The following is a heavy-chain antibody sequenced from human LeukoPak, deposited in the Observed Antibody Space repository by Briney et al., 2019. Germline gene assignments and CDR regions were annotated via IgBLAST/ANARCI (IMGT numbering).Heavy chain of an antibody. D-gene: IGHD3-10*01. V-gene: IGHV1-8*01. CDR3: ARTMVRGVISAYDYAMDV. CDR2: MNPNSGNT. CDR1: GYTFTSYD. J-gene: IGHJ6*02. Sequence: ASVKVSFKASGYTFTSYDINWVRQATGQGLEWMGWMNPNSGNTGYAEKFQGRVTMTRNTSISTAYMELSSLRSEDTAVYYCARTMVRGVISAYDYAMDVWGQGTTVTVSS.